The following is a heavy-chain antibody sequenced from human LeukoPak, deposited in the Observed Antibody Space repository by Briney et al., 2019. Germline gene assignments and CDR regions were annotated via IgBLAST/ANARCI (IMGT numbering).Heavy chain of an antibody. CDR2: IKRQTDGGTS. V-gene: IGHV3-15*01. J-gene: IGHJ4*02. D-gene: IGHD1-26*01. CDR1: GITFSNAW. CDR3: TTEGRGGSYSPY. Sequence: GGSLRLSCAASGITFSNAWMSWVRQAPGKGLEWVGRIKRQTDGGTSDYAAPVEGRFTISRDDSKNTLYLQMNSLKTEDTAVYYCTTEGRGGSYSPYWGQGTLVTVSS.